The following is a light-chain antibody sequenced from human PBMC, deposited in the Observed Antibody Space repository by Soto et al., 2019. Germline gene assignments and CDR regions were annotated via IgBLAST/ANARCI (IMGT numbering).Light chain of an antibody. Sequence: EIVMTQSPATLSVSPGERATLSCRASQSVSSNLACYQQKPGQAPRLLIYGASTRATGIPARFSGSGSGTECTLTISSLQSEDFAVYYCQQYNNWPQTFGQGTKVEIK. V-gene: IGKV3-15*01. CDR2: GAS. CDR1: QSVSSN. J-gene: IGKJ1*01. CDR3: QQYNNWPQT.